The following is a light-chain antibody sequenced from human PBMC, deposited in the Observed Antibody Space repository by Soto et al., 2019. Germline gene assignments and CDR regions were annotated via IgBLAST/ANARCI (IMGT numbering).Light chain of an antibody. CDR3: SSYTTNNAHV. Sequence: QSVLTQPPSVSGAPGQRVSISCTGSTSNIGAPYDVHWYQHLPGTAPKLLIYGDNNRPSGVPDRFSGSKSGTSASLAITRLQAEDEADYFCSSYTTNNAHVFGGGTKLTVL. V-gene: IGLV1-40*01. CDR1: TSNIGAPYD. CDR2: GDN. J-gene: IGLJ2*01.